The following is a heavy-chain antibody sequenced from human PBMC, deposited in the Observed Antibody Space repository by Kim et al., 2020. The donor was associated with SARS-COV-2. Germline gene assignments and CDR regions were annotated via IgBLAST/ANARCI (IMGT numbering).Heavy chain of an antibody. CDR3: ARDEGTGYPYFDY. Sequence: GLNRQHPGTGLELIGYLYSTGSPYSHPSLKTRVTISVDTSKNQFSLNLSSVTAADTAVYYCARDEGTGYPYFDYWGQGTLVTVSS. CDR2: LYSTGSP. J-gene: IGHJ4*02. V-gene: IGHV4-31*02. D-gene: IGHD3-9*01.